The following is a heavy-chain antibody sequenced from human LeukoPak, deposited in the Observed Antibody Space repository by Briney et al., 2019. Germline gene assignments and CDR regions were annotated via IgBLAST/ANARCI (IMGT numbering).Heavy chain of an antibody. CDR3: ARNPATEYFDY. J-gene: IGHJ4*02. V-gene: IGHV4-34*01. Sequence: SETLSLTCAVYGGSFSGYYWSWIRQPPGKGLEWIGEINHSGSTNYNPSLKSRVTISVDTSKNQFSLKLSSVTAADTAVYYCARNPATEYFDYWGQGTLVTVSS. CDR1: GGSFSGYY. CDR2: INHSGST.